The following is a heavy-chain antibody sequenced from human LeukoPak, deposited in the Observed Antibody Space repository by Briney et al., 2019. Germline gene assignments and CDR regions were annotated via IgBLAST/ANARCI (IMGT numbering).Heavy chain of an antibody. Sequence: SETLSLTCTVSGGSISSNYWGWIRLPPGKGLEWVGHIHYSGSANYSPSLKSRVPISVDTSKNQFSLKLNSVTAADTAVYYCARVRDRFGETDYWGQGALVTVSS. D-gene: IGHD3-10*01. J-gene: IGHJ4*02. V-gene: IGHV4-59*01. CDR1: GGSISSNY. CDR3: ARVRDRFGETDY. CDR2: IHYSGSA.